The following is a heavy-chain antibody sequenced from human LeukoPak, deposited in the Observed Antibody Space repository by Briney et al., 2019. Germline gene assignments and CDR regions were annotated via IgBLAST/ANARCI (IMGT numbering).Heavy chain of an antibody. CDR1: GGTFSCYA. Sequence: ASVKVSRKASGGTFSCYAISWVRQAPGQGLEWMGRIIPIFGIANYAQKFQGRVTITADKSTSTAYMELSSLRSEDTAVYYCARGDDSSAPDWVDPWGQGTLVTVSS. J-gene: IGHJ5*02. V-gene: IGHV1-69*04. CDR2: IIPIFGIA. D-gene: IGHD3-22*01. CDR3: ARGDDSSAPDWVDP.